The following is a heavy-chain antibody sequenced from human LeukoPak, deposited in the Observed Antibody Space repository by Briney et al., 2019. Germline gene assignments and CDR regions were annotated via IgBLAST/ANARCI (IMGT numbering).Heavy chain of an antibody. V-gene: IGHV4-59*08. D-gene: IGHD4-23*01. CDR2: IYYSGST. Sequence: SETLSLTCTVSGGSMSPYHWGWIRQPPGKGLEWTGYIYYSGSTNYNPSLNSRVTISVDTSKNQFSLRLSSVTAADTAIYYCARVSDYGGNSHFDYWGQGTLVTVSS. CDR3: ARVSDYGGNSHFDY. CDR1: GGSMSPYH. J-gene: IGHJ4*02.